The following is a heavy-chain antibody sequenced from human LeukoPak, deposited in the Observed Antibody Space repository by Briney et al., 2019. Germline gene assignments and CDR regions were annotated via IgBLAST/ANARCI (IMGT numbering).Heavy chain of an antibody. CDR1: GYTLTELS. CDR2: FDPEDGET. Sequence: ASVKVSCKVSGYTLTELSMNWVRQAPGKGLEWMGGFDPEDGETIYAQKFQGRVTMTEDTSTDTAYMELSSLRSEDTAVYYCATDFDCSSTSCPGAFDIWGQGTMVTVSS. D-gene: IGHD2-2*01. CDR3: ATDFDCSSTSCPGAFDI. V-gene: IGHV1-24*01. J-gene: IGHJ3*02.